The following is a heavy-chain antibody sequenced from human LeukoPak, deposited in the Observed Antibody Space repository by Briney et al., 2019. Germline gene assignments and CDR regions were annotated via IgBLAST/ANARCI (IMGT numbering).Heavy chain of an antibody. CDR3: ARLADYDSSGYLSY. CDR2: INPSGGSA. D-gene: IGHD3-22*01. V-gene: IGHV1-46*01. J-gene: IGHJ4*02. Sequence: ASVKVSCTASGYXFTRYYIHWVRQAPGQGLEWMGVINPSGGSARYAQKFQGRVTMTRDTSTSTVYMEVSSLRSEDTAVYYCARLADYDSSGYLSYWGQGTLVTVSS. CDR1: GYXFTRYY.